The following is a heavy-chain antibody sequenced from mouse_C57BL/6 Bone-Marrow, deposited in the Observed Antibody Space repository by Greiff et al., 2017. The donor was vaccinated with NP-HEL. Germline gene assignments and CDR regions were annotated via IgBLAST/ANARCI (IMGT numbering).Heavy chain of an antibody. J-gene: IGHJ3*01. Sequence: EVQLQQSGPVLVKPGASVKMSCKASGYTFTDYYMNWVKQSHGKSLEWIGVINPYNGGTSYNQKFKGKATLTVDKSSSTAYMELNSLTSEDSAVDYCARDYYGSSPAWFAYWGQGTLVTVSA. D-gene: IGHD1-1*01. CDR3: ARDYYGSSPAWFAY. V-gene: IGHV1-19*01. CDR2: INPYNGGT. CDR1: GYTFTDYY.